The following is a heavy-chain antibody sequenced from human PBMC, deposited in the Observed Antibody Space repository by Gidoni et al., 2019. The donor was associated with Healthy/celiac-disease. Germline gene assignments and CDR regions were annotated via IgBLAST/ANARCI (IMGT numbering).Heavy chain of an antibody. J-gene: IGHJ4*02. CDR2: IYPGDSDT. V-gene: IGHV5-51*01. D-gene: IGHD5-12*01. CDR3: AGRRDGYNWVLY. CDR1: GYSFTSYW. Sequence: EVQLVQSGAEVKKPGESLKISCKGSGYSFTSYWIGWVGQMPGKGLEWMRIIYPGDSDTRYSPAFQSQVTISADKSISTAYLQLGSLKASDTAMYYCAGRRDGYNWVLYWGQGTLVTVSS.